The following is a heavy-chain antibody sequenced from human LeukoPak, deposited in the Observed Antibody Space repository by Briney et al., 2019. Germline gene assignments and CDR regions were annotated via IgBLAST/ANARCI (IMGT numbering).Heavy chain of an antibody. CDR2: IYPGDSDT. V-gene: IGHV5-51*01. Sequence: GESLKISCKGSGYSFTRYWIGWVRQMPGKGLEWMGIIYPGDSDTRYSPSFQGQVTISADKSISTAYLQWSSLKASDTAMYYCARHLLSFGVGYYLDYWGQGTLVTVSS. CDR1: GYSFTRYW. J-gene: IGHJ4*02. CDR3: ARHLLSFGVGYYLDY. D-gene: IGHD3-16*01.